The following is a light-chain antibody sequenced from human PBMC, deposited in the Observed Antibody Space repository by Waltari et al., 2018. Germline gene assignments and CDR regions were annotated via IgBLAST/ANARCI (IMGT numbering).Light chain of an antibody. CDR2: DAS. Sequence: IQMTQSPSSLSASVGVRVTITCHARQDISNYLNWYQQKPGKAPKLLIYDASNLETGVPSRFSGSGSATDFTFTISSLQAEDVAIYYCQQYYSSPATFGQGTKVEIK. CDR1: QDISNY. J-gene: IGKJ1*01. CDR3: QQYYSSPAT. V-gene: IGKV1-33*01.